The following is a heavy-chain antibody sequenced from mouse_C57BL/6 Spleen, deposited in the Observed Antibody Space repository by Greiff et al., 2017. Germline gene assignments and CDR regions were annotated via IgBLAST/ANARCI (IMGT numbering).Heavy chain of an antibody. V-gene: IGHV1-82*01. J-gene: IGHJ3*01. Sequence: QVQLKQSGPELVKPGASVKISCKASGYAFSSSWMNWVKQRPGKGLEWIGRIYPGDGDTNYNGKFKGKATLTADKSSSTAYLQLSSLTSEDSAVYFCAPMYSNYGGGFAYWGQGTLVTVSA. CDR2: IYPGDGDT. CDR3: APMYSNYGGGFAY. D-gene: IGHD2-5*01. CDR1: GYAFSSSW.